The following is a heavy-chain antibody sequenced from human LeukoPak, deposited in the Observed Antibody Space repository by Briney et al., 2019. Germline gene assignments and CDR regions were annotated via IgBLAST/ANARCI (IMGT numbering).Heavy chain of an antibody. CDR3: ARVGRGTHTWGSYSFDY. V-gene: IGHV4-59*01. J-gene: IGHJ4*02. CDR2: ISYGGGT. Sequence: PETLSLTCTVSGDSISSYYWSWVRQPPGKGLEWVGYISYGGGTMYNPSLRRGGTTSIETSKNQFSLNWTSVTAADTAVYFCARVGRGTHTWGSYSFDYWGQGTLVTVSS. CDR1: GDSISSYY. D-gene: IGHD1-26*01.